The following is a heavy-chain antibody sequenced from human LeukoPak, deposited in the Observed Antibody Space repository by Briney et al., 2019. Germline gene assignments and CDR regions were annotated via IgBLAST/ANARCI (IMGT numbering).Heavy chain of an antibody. D-gene: IGHD2-21*02. Sequence: SETLSLTCAVYGESFIDYHWSWIRQTPVKGLEWIGETSQSGGSKFYPPLKSRVTISVDTSKNQFSLKLSSVTAADTAVYYCARALAYCGGDCSEQSHAFDIWGQGTMVTVSS. J-gene: IGHJ3*02. CDR1: GESFIDYH. CDR2: TSQSGGS. CDR3: ARALAYCGGDCSEQSHAFDI. V-gene: IGHV4-34*01.